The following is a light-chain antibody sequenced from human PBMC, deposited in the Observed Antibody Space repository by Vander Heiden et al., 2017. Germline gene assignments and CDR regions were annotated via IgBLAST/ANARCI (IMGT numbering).Light chain of an antibody. Sequence: EIQMSQAPATLAAAGGDRVTSTGRARQSISTWLAWYQQKPGKTPNLLIYKSSSLDNRIPSRFSGRGSGPAFTLTISTLQPYDFATSYFQLYNDYSWTFVQGTNMKIK. CDR3: QLYNDYSWT. CDR1: QSISTW. V-gene: IGKV1-5*03. J-gene: IGKJ1*01. CDR2: KSS.